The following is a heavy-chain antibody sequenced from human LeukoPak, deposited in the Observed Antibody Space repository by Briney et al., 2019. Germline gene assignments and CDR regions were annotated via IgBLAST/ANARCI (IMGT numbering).Heavy chain of an antibody. Sequence: SVKVSCEASGGTFSSYAISWVRQAPGQGLEWMGGIIPIFNTTNYTQKFQGRVTITTDESTSTAYMELSSLRSEDTAVYYCARRRANKYAYFPMDVWGKGTTVTVSS. J-gene: IGHJ6*04. V-gene: IGHV1-69*05. CDR3: ARRRANKYAYFPMDV. CDR2: IIPIFNTT. CDR1: GGTFSSYA. D-gene: IGHD3-16*01.